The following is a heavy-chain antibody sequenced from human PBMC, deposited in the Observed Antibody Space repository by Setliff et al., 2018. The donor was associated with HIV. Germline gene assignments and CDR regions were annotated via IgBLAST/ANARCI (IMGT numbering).Heavy chain of an antibody. V-gene: IGHV3-21*01. Sequence: PGGSLRLSCAASGFSFSIYTMNWVRQAPGKGLEWVSSITSFGYIYYADSLKGRFTVSRDDAKNSLYLEMTDLRDEDTALYYCVSNWGNYWGQGTLVTVSS. CDR3: VSNWGNY. J-gene: IGHJ4*02. CDR2: ITSFGYI. D-gene: IGHD7-27*01. CDR1: GFSFSIYT.